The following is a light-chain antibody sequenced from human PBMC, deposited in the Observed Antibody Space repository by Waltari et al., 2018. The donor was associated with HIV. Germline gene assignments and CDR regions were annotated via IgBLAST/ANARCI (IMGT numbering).Light chain of an antibody. CDR3: SSYRSSSTWV. V-gene: IGLV2-14*03. CDR2: DVS. Sequence: QSALTQPASVSGSPGQSITISCTGTSSDVGGYNYVSWYQQHPGKAPKLMIYDVSNRPSVVSNRFSGSKSGNTASLTISGLQAEDEADYYCSSYRSSSTWVFGGGTKLTVL. J-gene: IGLJ3*02. CDR1: SSDVGGYNY.